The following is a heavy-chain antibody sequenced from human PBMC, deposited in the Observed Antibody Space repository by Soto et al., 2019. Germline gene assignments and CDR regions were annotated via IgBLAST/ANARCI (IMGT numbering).Heavy chain of an antibody. CDR3: ARGQVDTRLFDY. CDR1: GYNFINYW. CDR2: IDPSDSYT. J-gene: IGHJ4*02. D-gene: IGHD1-26*01. V-gene: IGHV5-10-1*01. Sequence: GESLKISCKGSGYNFINYWIAWVRQMPGKGLEWMGRIDPSDSYTNYSPSFQGHVTISADKSISTAYLQWSSLKASDTAMYYCARGQVDTRLFDYWGQGTQVTVSS.